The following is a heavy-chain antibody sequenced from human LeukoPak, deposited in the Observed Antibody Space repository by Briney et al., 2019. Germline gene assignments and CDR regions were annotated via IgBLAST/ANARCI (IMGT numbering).Heavy chain of an antibody. Sequence: GRSLRLSCAASGFTFSSYGMHWVRQAPGKGLEWVAAIWADGSKESYGDSVKGRFTISRDISKSTLYLQMNSLRAEDTAVYYCAREASDYWGQGTLVTVSS. V-gene: IGHV3-33*01. J-gene: IGHJ4*02. D-gene: IGHD1-26*01. CDR2: IWADGSKE. CDR3: AREASDY. CDR1: GFTFSSYG.